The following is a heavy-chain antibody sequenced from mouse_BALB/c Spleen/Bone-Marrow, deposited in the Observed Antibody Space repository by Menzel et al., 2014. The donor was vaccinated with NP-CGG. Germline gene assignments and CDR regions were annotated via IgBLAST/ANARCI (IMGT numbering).Heavy chain of an antibody. CDR2: IDPANGNT. V-gene: IGHV14-3*02. CDR1: GFNIKDTY. Sequence: EVQLQQSGAELVKPGASVKLSCTASGFNIKDTYMNWVKQRPEQGLEWIGRIDPANGNTKYDPKFQGKATITADTSSNTAYLQVSSLTSEDTAVYYCASLTGTFDYGGQGTTLTVSS. J-gene: IGHJ2*01. D-gene: IGHD4-1*01. CDR3: ASLTGTFDY.